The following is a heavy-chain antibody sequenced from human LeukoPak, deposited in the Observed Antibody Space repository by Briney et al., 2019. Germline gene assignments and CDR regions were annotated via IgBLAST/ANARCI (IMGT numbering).Heavy chain of an antibody. CDR3: ARRGAYYGNFDY. CDR2: IYYSGST. CDR1: GVSISSNY. Sequence: SETLSLTCTVSGVSISSNYWSWLRQRPGQGLEWIGYIYYSGSTNYNPSLKSRVTISVDTSKNQISLKLSSVTAADTAVYYCARRGAYYGNFDYWGQGTLVTVSS. D-gene: IGHD1-26*01. J-gene: IGHJ4*02. V-gene: IGHV4-59*08.